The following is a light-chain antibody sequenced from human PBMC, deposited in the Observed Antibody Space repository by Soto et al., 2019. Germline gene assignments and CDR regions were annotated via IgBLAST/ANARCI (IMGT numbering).Light chain of an antibody. Sequence: QSVLTPPPSVSAAPGQKVTISCSGSSSNSGNTDLSLSPLLPGTDPKLLIYENNKRPTGMTDRFSGAKSGTSSTLGSTGLQTGEEADYYCGTCDSSLSAGVFGTGTKVTV. V-gene: IGLV1-51*02. CDR3: GTCDSSLSAGV. CDR2: ENN. CDR1: SSNSGNTD. J-gene: IGLJ1*01.